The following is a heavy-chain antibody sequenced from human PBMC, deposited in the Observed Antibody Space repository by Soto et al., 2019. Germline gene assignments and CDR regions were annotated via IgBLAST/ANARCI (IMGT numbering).Heavy chain of an antibody. V-gene: IGHV4-61*01. D-gene: IGHD3-22*01. CDR3: ARDTKEYYYDSSGYYLGYYYYGMDV. CDR2: IYYSGST. CDR1: GGSVSGGNYY. Sequence: QVQLQESGPGLVKPSETLSLTCTVSGGSVSGGNYYWSWIRQPPGKGLEWIGYIYYSGSTNYNPSLMSCVTLSVDTSKNQFYLDLSSVTAADTAVYYCARDTKEYYYDSSGYYLGYYYYGMDVWGQGTTVTVSS. J-gene: IGHJ6*02.